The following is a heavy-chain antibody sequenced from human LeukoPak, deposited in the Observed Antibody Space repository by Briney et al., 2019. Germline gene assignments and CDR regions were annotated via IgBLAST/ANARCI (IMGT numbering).Heavy chain of an antibody. CDR3: AREGGAYYDILTYTNWFDP. J-gene: IGHJ5*02. CDR1: GGTFSSYA. CDR2: IIPIFGTA. D-gene: IGHD3-9*01. Sequence: ASVKVSCKASGGTFSSYAISWVRQAPGQGLEWMGGIIPIFGTANYAQKFQGRVTITADESTSTAYMELSSLRSEDTAVYYCAREGGAYYDILTYTNWFDPWGQGTLVTVSS. V-gene: IGHV1-69*13.